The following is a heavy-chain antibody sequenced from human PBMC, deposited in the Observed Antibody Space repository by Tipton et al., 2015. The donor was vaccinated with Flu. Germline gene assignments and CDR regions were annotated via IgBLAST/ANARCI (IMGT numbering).Heavy chain of an antibody. Sequence: TLSLTCAVSGGSFSGYYWTWVRQSPGKGLEWIGEINDGGSTNYNPSLKSRLSILADTSNSHFSLKLTSVTAADTAAYYCARRYPGRYQYHYGLDVWGQGTTVTVSS. CDR1: GGSFSGYY. D-gene: IGHD1-26*01. CDR2: INDGGST. V-gene: IGHV4-34*01. CDR3: ARRYPGRYQYHYGLDV. J-gene: IGHJ6*01.